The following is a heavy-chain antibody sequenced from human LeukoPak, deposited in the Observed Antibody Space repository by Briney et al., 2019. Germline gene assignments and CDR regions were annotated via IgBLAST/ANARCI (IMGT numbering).Heavy chain of an antibody. CDR2: IGGDGTTT. J-gene: IGHJ4*02. V-gene: IGHV3-23*01. CDR1: GFTFTNYG. D-gene: IGHD2/OR15-2a*01. Sequence: PGGSLRLSCVASGFTFTNYGMSWVRQAPGQGMEWVSAIGGDGTTTYYADSVKGRFTISRDNFKNTLYLQMNSLRDEDTAAYYCAKIIAHGIEYWGQGTLVTVSS. CDR3: AKIIAHGIEY.